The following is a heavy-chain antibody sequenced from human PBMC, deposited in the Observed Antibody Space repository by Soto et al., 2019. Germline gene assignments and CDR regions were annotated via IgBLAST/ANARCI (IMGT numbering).Heavy chain of an antibody. J-gene: IGHJ4*02. Sequence: GGSLRLSCAASGFTFSNAWMSWVRQAPGKGLEWVGRIKSKTDGGTTDYAAPVKGRFTISRDDSKNTLYLQMNSLKTEDTAVYYCTSPSFYDYIWGSYSDYWGQGTLVTVSS. CDR2: IKSKTDGGTT. D-gene: IGHD3-16*01. V-gene: IGHV3-15*01. CDR3: TSPSFYDYIWGSYSDY. CDR1: GFTFSNAW.